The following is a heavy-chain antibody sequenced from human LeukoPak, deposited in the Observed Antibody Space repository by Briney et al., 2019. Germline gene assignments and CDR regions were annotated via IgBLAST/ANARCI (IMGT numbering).Heavy chain of an antibody. Sequence: KSPQTLSLTCTVSGGAIRTYYWSSIRQPPGNGLEYIGYIYFSGSTTYNPSLKCRVTMSLDTSKSQFSLKLCSVTAADTAVYYCAREEVPHGFYIWGQGTMVTVSS. J-gene: IGHJ3*02. CDR1: GGAIRTYY. CDR3: AREEVPHGFYI. V-gene: IGHV4-59*01. CDR2: IYFSGST.